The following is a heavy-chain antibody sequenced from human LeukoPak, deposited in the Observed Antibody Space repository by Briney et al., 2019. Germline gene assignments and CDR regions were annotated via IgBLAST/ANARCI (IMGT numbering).Heavy chain of an antibody. CDR2: IDPSDSYT. CDR3: ATIGSCSGGSCYPAPPHFDY. D-gene: IGHD2-15*01. J-gene: IGHJ4*02. Sequence: GESLKISCKGAGYSFTSYWISWVRQMPGKGLEWMGRIDPSDSYTNYSPSFQGHVTISADKSISTAYLQWSSLKASDTAMYYCATIGSCSGGSCYPAPPHFDYWGQGTLVTVSS. CDR1: GYSFTSYW. V-gene: IGHV5-10-1*01.